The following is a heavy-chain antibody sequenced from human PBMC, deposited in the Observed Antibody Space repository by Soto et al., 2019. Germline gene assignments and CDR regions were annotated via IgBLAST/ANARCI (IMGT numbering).Heavy chain of an antibody. J-gene: IGHJ4*02. CDR1: GGSISSDYW. Sequence: SATLSLTCAVSGGSISSDYWWRLLRHPPGKGLEWIAEMYHSGSTNYNPSLKSRVTISVDKSKNQISLKLSSVTAADTAVYYCARVLSSGWSRFDYWGQGTLVTVSS. D-gene: IGHD6-19*01. V-gene: IGHV4-4*02. CDR3: ARVLSSGWSRFDY. CDR2: MYHSGST.